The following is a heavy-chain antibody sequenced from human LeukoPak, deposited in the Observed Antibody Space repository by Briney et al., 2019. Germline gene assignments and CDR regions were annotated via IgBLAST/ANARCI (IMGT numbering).Heavy chain of an antibody. J-gene: IGHJ4*02. V-gene: IGHV4-34*01. CDR2: INHSGST. CDR1: GGSFSCYY. D-gene: IGHD3-3*01. CDR3: ARGKPKLRFLEWYFLYYFDY. Sequence: SETLSLTCAVYGGSFSCYYWSWIRQPPGKGLEWIGEINHSGSTNYNPSLKSRVTISVDTSKNQFSLKLSSVTAADTAVYYCARGKPKLRFLEWYFLYYFDYWGQGTLVTVSS.